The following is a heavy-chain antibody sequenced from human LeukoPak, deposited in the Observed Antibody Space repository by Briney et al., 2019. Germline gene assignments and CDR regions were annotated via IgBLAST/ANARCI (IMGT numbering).Heavy chain of an antibody. Sequence: PSETLSLTCAVYGGSFSDYYRSWIRQPPGKGLEWIGEISHSGSTNYNPSLKSRVTMSVDTSKNQFSLKLTSVTAADTAVYYCAAQYSGYVRLDYWGQGTLVTVSS. J-gene: IGHJ4*02. CDR1: GGSFSDYY. CDR3: AAQYSGYVRLDY. D-gene: IGHD5-12*01. CDR2: ISHSGST. V-gene: IGHV4-34*01.